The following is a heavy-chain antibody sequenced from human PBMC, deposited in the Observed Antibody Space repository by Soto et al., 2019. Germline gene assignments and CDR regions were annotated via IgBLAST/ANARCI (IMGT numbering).Heavy chain of an antibody. D-gene: IGHD3-9*01. CDR2: IYFRGNT. CDR1: GDSINSDKYY. J-gene: IGHJ4*02. CDR3: ARLEGLATISYYFDF. Sequence: SETLSLTCSVSGDSINSDKYYWGWIRQPPGKGLEWIGSIYFRGNTYYKQSLQTRVTISLDKSKNQYSLKLNSVTAADSAVYFCARLEGLATISYYFDFWGQGALVTVSS. V-gene: IGHV4-39*01.